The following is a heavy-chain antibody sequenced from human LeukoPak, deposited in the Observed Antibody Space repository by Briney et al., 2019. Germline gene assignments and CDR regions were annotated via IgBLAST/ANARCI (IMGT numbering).Heavy chain of an antibody. CDR3: ARGKQWLESYYFDY. D-gene: IGHD6-19*01. CDR1: GFTFSSYG. V-gene: IGHV3-33*01. CDR2: IWYDGSNK. Sequence: GRSLRLSCAASGFTFSSYGMHWVRQAPGKGLEWVAVIWYDGSNKYYADSLKGRFTISRDNSKNTLYLQMNSLRAEDTAVYYCARGKQWLESYYFDYWGQGTLVTVSS. J-gene: IGHJ4*02.